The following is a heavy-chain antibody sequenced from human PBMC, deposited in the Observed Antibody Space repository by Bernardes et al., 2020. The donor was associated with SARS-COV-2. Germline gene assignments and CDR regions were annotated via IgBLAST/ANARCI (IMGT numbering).Heavy chain of an antibody. D-gene: IGHD2-21*01. CDR3: ARIIGDCLYD. CDR2: MGPYHGAT. V-gene: IGHV1-8*01. J-gene: IGHJ4*02. Sequence: SVTLSSKPSEYRFNTSDIVWVRQAAGQGLEWMGWMGPYHGATAYAQKFQGRVTMTRNSAIATAYMELVSLTSEDTAVYYCARIIGDCLYDWGQGTLVTVSS. CDR1: EYRFNTSD.